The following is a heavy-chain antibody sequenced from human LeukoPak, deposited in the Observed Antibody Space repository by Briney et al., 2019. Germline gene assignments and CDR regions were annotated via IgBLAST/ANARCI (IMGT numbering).Heavy chain of an antibody. J-gene: IGHJ4*02. CDR3: ARLSAGYSSSWSYFDY. CDR2: ISAYNGNT. D-gene: IGHD6-13*01. V-gene: IGHV1-18*04. CDR1: GYTFTSYG. Sequence: ASVKVCCKASGYTFTSYGISWVRQAPGQGLEWMGWISAYNGNTNYAQKLQGRVTMTTDTSTSTAYMELRSLRSDDTAVYYCARLSAGYSSSWSYFDYWGQGTLVTVSS.